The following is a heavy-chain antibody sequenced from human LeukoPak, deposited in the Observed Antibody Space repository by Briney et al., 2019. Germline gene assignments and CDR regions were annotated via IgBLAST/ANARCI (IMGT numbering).Heavy chain of an antibody. CDR1: GYTFTSYG. CDR2: ISAYNGNT. D-gene: IGHD6-13*01. Sequence: GASVKVSCKASGYTFTSYGISWVRQAPGQGLEWMGWISAYNGNTNYAQKLQGRVTMTTDTSTSTAYMELRSLRSDDTAVYYCARLSSWYSKTYYYYGMDVWGQGTTVTVSS. V-gene: IGHV1-18*01. J-gene: IGHJ6*02. CDR3: ARLSSWYSKTYYYYGMDV.